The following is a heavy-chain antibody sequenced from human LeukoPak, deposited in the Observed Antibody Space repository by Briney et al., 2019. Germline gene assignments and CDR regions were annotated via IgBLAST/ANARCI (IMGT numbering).Heavy chain of an antibody. D-gene: IGHD3-22*01. CDR2: IYYSGST. Sequence: SETLSLTCTVSGGSISSGGYYWSWIRQHPGKGLEWIGYIYYSGSTYYNPSLKSRVTISVDTSKNQFSLKLSSVTAADTAVYYCARDVVINYYYGVDVWGQGTTVTVSS. V-gene: IGHV4-31*03. J-gene: IGHJ6*02. CDR1: GGSISSGGYY. CDR3: ARDVVINYYYGVDV.